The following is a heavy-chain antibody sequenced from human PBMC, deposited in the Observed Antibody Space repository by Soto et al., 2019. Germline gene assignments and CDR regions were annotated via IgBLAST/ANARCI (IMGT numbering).Heavy chain of an antibody. CDR2: ISYDGGKK. D-gene: IGHD6-13*01. J-gene: IGHJ4*02. CDR3: AREGQPAAGTTPHN. Sequence: GGSLRLSCAASGFNFSSYAMHWVRQAPGKGLEWVAVISYDGGKKYYADSVKGRFTISRDNSKNTLYVEMNSLSAEDTAVYYCAREGQPAAGTTPHNWGKGTLVTVSS. CDR1: GFNFSSYA. V-gene: IGHV3-30*04.